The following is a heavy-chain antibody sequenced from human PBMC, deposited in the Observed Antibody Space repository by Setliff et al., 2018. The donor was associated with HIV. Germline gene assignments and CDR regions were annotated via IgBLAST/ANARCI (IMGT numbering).Heavy chain of an antibody. Sequence: PSETLSLTCTVSGASISSGGYYWNWIRQLPGKGLEWIGYILDSGSTCYNPSLRGRLSMSIDTSANQFSVELTSVTAADTAPYFCARVPNWGSAPFAYDVWGLGTMVTVSS. J-gene: IGHJ3*01. CDR1: GASISSGGYY. CDR3: ARVPNWGSAPFAYDV. CDR2: ILDSGST. V-gene: IGHV4-31*03. D-gene: IGHD7-27*01.